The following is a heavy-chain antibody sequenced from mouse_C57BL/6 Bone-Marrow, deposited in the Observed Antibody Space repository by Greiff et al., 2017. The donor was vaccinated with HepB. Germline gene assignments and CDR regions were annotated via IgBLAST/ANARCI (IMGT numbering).Heavy chain of an antibody. J-gene: IGHJ4*01. V-gene: IGHV1-80*01. CDR1: GYAFSSYW. CDR2: IYPGDGDT. CDR3: ARRPDYYGNYYYAMDY. D-gene: IGHD2-1*01. Sequence: QVQLQQSGAELVKPGASVKISCKASGYAFSSYWMNWVKQRPGKGLEWIGQIYPGDGDTNYNGKFKGKATLTADKSSSTAYMQLSSLTSEDSAVYFCARRPDYYGNYYYAMDYWGQGTSVTVSS.